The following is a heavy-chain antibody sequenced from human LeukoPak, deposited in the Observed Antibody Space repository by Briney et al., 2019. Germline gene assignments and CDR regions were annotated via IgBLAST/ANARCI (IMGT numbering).Heavy chain of an antibody. Sequence: SEALSLTCTVSGGSISSYYWSWIRQPPGKGLEWIGSIYDSGSTYYNPSLKSRVTISVDTSKNQFSLKLNSVTAADTAVYYCARHYGPWGQGTLVTVSS. CDR3: ARHYGP. V-gene: IGHV4-59*05. D-gene: IGHD3-16*01. CDR1: GGSISSYY. J-gene: IGHJ5*02. CDR2: IYDSGST.